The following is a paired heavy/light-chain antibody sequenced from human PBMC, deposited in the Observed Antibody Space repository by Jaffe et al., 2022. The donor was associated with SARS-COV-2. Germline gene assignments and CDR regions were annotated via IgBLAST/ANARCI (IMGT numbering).Heavy chain of an antibody. V-gene: IGHV2-5*02. CDR3: AHRRSGWLSGWLRDAFDV. CDR2: IYWDDDR. CDR1: GFSLSTSGEG. D-gene: IGHD6-19*01. J-gene: IGHJ3*01. Sequence: QITLTESGPTLVRPTQTLTLTCTFSGFSLSTSGEGVAWIRQPPGKALEFVALIYWDDDRRYNPLLKSRLMISKDTLENQVVLTLTNMDPADTATYYCAHRRSGWLSGWLRDAFDVWGQGTMVPVSS.
Light chain of an antibody. J-gene: IGLJ2*01. CDR3: EAWDDSLKSPV. CDR2: KND. CDR1: GSNIGSDS. Sequence: QSVLTQPPSASGTPGQRVTISCSGSGSNIGSDSVNWYQQLPGTAPKLLIYKNDQRPSGVPDRFSGSKSGTSASLAISGLQSEDEADYFCEAWDDSLKSPVFGGGTKLTVL. V-gene: IGLV1-44*01.